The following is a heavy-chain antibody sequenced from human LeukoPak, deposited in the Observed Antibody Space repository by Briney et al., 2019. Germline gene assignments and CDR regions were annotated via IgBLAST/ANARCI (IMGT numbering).Heavy chain of an antibody. D-gene: IGHD3-16*01. Sequence: SETLSLTCTVSGGSISSSSYYWGWIRRPPGKGLEWIGSIYYSGSTYYNPSLKSRVTVSVDTSKNQFSLKLSSVTAADTAVYYCVRGSTLRHYQYWGQGTLVTVSS. CDR2: IYYSGST. J-gene: IGHJ4*02. V-gene: IGHV4-39*01. CDR3: VRGSTLRHYQY. CDR1: GGSISSSSYY.